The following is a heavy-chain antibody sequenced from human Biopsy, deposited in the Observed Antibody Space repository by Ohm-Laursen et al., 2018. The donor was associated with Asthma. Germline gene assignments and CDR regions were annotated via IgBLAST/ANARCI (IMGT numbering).Heavy chain of an antibody. CDR1: GGSFSSNY. D-gene: IGHD1-26*01. J-gene: IGHJ6*02. V-gene: IGHV4-34*01. CDR2: NHHSGNT. Sequence: LSLTCAVYGGSFSSNYWSWIRQTPGKGLEWLGDNHHSGNTNYTPALGGRLTLSVDKSKNQFSRRLNPVTAADTAVYYCARGSSSRLSQWELLVSGGKRAHSYYGMDVWGQGTTVTVSS. CDR3: ARGSSSRLSQWELLVSGGKRAHSYYGMDV.